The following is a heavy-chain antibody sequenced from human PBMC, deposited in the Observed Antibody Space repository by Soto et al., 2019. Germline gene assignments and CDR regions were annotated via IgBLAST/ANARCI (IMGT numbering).Heavy chain of an antibody. D-gene: IGHD1-26*01. CDR2: ISSSSSYI. Sequence: WSLGLSCAASGFTFSSYSMNWVRQAPGKGLEWVSSISSSSSYIYYADSVKGRFTISRDNAKNSLYLQMNSLRAEDTAVYYCARDLWWELPLGYYYYGMDVWGQGTTVTVSS. V-gene: IGHV3-21*01. CDR1: GFTFSSYS. CDR3: ARDLWWELPLGYYYYGMDV. J-gene: IGHJ6*02.